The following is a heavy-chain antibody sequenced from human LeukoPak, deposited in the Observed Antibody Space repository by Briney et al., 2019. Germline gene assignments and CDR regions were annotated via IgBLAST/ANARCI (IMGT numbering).Heavy chain of an antibody. CDR2: ISSSGSTI. CDR3: ASTSRGYYYGSGSPPPKYFDY. D-gene: IGHD3-10*01. Sequence: GGSLRLSCAASGFTFSSYSMNWVRQAPGKGLEWVSYISSSGSTIYYADSVKGRFTISRDNAKNSLYLQMNSLRAEDTAVYYCASTSRGYYYGSGSPPPKYFDYWGQGTLVTVSS. V-gene: IGHV3-48*04. CDR1: GFTFSSYS. J-gene: IGHJ4*02.